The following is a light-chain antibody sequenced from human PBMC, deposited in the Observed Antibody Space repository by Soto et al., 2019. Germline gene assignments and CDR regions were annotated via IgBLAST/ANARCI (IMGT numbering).Light chain of an antibody. CDR2: GVS. CDR3: QQYGNSMST. J-gene: IGKJ2*01. Sequence: EIVLTQSPGTLSLSPGERATLSCRASQTVERSYIAWYQQKPGQAPRLLIYGVSIRAADVPDRFSGSGSGTEFTLSISGLETEDFAVYYCQQYGNSMSTFGQGTKLEIK. V-gene: IGKV3-20*01. CDR1: QTVERSY.